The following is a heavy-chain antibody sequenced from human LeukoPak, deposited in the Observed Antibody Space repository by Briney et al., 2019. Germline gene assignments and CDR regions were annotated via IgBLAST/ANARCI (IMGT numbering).Heavy chain of an antibody. V-gene: IGHV4-34*01. CDR3: AREYTMVRGVIITGWFDP. CDR1: GGSFSGYY. Sequence: KPSENLSLTCAVYGGSFSGYYWSWIRQPPGKGLGWIGEINHSGSTNYNPSLKSRVTISVDTSKNQFSLKLSSVTAADTAVYYCAREYTMVRGVIITGWFDPWGQGALVTVSS. CDR2: INHSGST. J-gene: IGHJ5*02. D-gene: IGHD3-10*01.